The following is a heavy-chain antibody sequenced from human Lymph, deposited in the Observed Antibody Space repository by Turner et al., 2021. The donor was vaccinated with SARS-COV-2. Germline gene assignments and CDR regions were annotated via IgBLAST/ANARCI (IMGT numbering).Heavy chain of an antibody. CDR3: ARGPPDFPYYFDY. CDR1: GFTFSSNS. V-gene: IGHV3-21*01. D-gene: IGHD2-21*02. J-gene: IGHJ4*02. CDR2: INFTGSYI. Sequence: VQLVESGGGLVKPGGSLRLSCAASGFTFSSNSMNWVRQAPGKGLEWVSSINFTGSYIYYADSVKGRFTISRDNAKNSLYLQMNSLRAEDTAVYYCARGPPDFPYYFDYWGQGTLVTVSS.